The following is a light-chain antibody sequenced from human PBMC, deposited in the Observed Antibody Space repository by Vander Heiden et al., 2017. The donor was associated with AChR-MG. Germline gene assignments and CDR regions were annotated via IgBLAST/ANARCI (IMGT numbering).Light chain of an antibody. CDR3: SSYAGSIVV. V-gene: IGLV2-8*01. Sequence: QSALTQPPSASGSPGQSVTISCTGTSSDVGGYVSWYQQHPGKAPKLMISEVSKRPSGVPDRFSGSKSGNTASLTVSGLQAEDEADYYCSSYAGSIVVFGGGTKLTVL. CDR1: SSDVGGY. J-gene: IGLJ2*01. CDR2: EVS.